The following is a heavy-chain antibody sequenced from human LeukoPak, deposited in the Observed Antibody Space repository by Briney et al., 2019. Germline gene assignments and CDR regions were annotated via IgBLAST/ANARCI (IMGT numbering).Heavy chain of an antibody. Sequence: GGSLRLSCAASGFTFDDYAMHWVRQVPGKGLEWVSGISWNRDYIGYADSVKGRFTISRDNAKNSLYLQMNSLRAEDTALYYCAKDIRSSGSDAFDIWGQGTMVTVSS. CDR2: ISWNRDYI. D-gene: IGHD1-26*01. V-gene: IGHV3-9*01. J-gene: IGHJ3*02. CDR3: AKDIRSSGSDAFDI. CDR1: GFTFDDYA.